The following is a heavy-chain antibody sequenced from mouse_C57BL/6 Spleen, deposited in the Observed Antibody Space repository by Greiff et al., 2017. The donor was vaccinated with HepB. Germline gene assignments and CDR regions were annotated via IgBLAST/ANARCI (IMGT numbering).Heavy chain of an antibody. Sequence: EVMLVESGGGLVKPGGSLKLSCAASGFTFSDYGMHWVRQAPEKGLEWVAYISSGSSTIYYADTVKGRFTISRDNAKNTLFLQMTSLRSEDTAMYYCARDYGSSPVAYWGQGTLVTVSA. V-gene: IGHV5-17*01. D-gene: IGHD1-1*01. CDR3: ARDYGSSPVAY. CDR2: ISSGSSTI. CDR1: GFTFSDYG. J-gene: IGHJ3*01.